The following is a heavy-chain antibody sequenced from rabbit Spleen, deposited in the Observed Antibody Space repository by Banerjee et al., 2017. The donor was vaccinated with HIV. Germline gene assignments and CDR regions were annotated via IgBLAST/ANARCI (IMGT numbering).Heavy chain of an antibody. J-gene: IGHJ6*01. CDR2: IYTSTGST. CDR1: GFSFSSSNY. Sequence: QSLEESGGDLVKPGASLTLTCTASGFSFSSSNYMCWVRQAPGKGLELIACIYTSTGSTWYASWVNGRFTISKTSSTTVTLQMTSLTAADTATYFCARRIDVDYVDLWGPGTLVTVS. CDR3: ARRIDVDYVDL. V-gene: IGHV1S40*01. D-gene: IGHD2-1*01.